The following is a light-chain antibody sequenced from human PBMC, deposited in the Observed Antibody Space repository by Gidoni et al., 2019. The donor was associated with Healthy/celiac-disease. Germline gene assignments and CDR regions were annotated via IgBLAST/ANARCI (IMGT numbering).Light chain of an antibody. CDR2: AAS. Sequence: DIQMTQSPSSVSESVGDRVTITCRASQGISSWLAWYQRKPGKAPKLLIYAASSLQSGVPSRFSGSGSGTDFTLTISSLQPEDFATYYCQQANSFLTWTFGQGTKVEIK. CDR3: QQANSFLTWT. V-gene: IGKV1-12*01. J-gene: IGKJ1*01. CDR1: QGISSW.